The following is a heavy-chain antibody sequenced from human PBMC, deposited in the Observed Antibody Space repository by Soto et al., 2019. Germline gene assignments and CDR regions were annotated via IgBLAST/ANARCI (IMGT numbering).Heavy chain of an antibody. Sequence: PGGSLRLSCAASGFTFSSYEMNWVRQAPGKGLEWVSYISSSGSTISYADSVKGRFTISRDNAKNSLFLQMNSLRAEDTAGYFCARSQLRGIYFYGLDVWGQGTTVTVSS. D-gene: IGHD6-13*01. CDR2: ISSSGSTI. CDR1: GFTFSSYE. CDR3: ARSQLRGIYFYGLDV. V-gene: IGHV3-48*03. J-gene: IGHJ6*02.